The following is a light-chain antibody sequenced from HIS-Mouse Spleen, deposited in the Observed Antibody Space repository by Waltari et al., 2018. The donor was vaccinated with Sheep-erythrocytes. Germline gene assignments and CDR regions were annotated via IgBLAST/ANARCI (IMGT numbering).Light chain of an antibody. V-gene: IGKV2-28*01. CDR3: MQALQTPRT. Sequence: DIVLTQSPLSLPVTPGEPASNSCRSSPSLLHSNGYNYLDWYLQKPGQSPQLLIYLGSNRASGVPDRFSGSGSGTDFTLKISRVEAEDVGVYYCMQALQTPRTFGQGTKVEIK. CDR1: PSLLHSNGYNY. CDR2: LGS. J-gene: IGKJ1*01.